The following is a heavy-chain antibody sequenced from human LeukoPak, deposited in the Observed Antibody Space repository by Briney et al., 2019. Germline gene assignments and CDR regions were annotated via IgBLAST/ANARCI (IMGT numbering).Heavy chain of an antibody. CDR1: GGSFSGYY. CDR3: ARGGITYYDILTGYYPAEDFDY. Sequence: PSETLSLTCAIYGGSFSGYYWGWIRQPPGKGLEWIGSIYYSGSTYYTPSLKSRVTISVDTSKNQFSLKLSSVTAADTAVYYCARGGITYYDILTGYYPAEDFDYWGQGTLVTVSS. J-gene: IGHJ4*02. V-gene: IGHV4-34*01. D-gene: IGHD3-9*01. CDR2: IYYSGST.